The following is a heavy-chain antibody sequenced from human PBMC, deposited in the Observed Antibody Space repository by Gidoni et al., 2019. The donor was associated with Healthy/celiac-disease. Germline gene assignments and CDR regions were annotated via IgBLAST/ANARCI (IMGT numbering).Heavy chain of an antibody. CDR1: GGPISSSY. V-gene: IGHV4-59*01. D-gene: IGHD3-3*01. Sequence: QVQLQESGPGLVKPSETLSLTCTVSGGPISSSYWSWIRQPPGKGLEWIGYIYYSGSTNYNPSLKSRVTISVDTSKNQFSLKLSSVTAADTAVYYCARGYPSPRITIFGVVITWFDPWGQGTLVTVSS. CDR2: IYYSGST. J-gene: IGHJ5*02. CDR3: ARGYPSPRITIFGVVITWFDP.